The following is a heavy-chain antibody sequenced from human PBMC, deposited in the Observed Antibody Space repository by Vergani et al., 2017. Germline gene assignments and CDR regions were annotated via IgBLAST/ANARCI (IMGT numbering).Heavy chain of an antibody. D-gene: IGHD5-12*01. CDR2: IYSTGST. CDR3: GTMCGYDEGDAFRIGYFDS. Sequence: QVQLQESGPGLVKPSQTLSLTCSVSGDSISSGVYYWNWIRQHPGKGLEGIGYIYSTGSTHHNPSLMRRINMSVDTSKNQFSLKLNSVTAADTAMYYCGTMCGYDEGDAFRIGYFDSWGPGILVTVSS. V-gene: IGHV4-31*03. J-gene: IGHJ4*02. CDR1: GDSISSGVYY.